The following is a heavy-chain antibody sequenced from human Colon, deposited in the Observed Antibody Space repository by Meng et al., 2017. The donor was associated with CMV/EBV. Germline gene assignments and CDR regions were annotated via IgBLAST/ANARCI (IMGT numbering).Heavy chain of an antibody. D-gene: IGHD2-2*02. CDR2: INHSGST. J-gene: IGHJ6*02. CDR1: GGSFSGYY. V-gene: IGHV4-34*01. Sequence: SDTLSLTCAVYGGSFSGYYWSWIRQPPGKGLEWIGEINHSGSTNYNPSLKSRVTISVDTSKNQFSLKLSSVTAADTAVYSCARLRAGRIVVVPAAIKGEYYYYGMDVWGQGTTVTVSS. CDR3: ARLRAGRIVVVPAAIKGEYYYYGMDV.